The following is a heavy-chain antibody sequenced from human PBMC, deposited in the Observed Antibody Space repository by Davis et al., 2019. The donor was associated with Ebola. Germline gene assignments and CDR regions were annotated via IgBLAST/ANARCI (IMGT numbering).Heavy chain of an antibody. V-gene: IGHV1-46*01. CDR1: GYTFTNFY. J-gene: IGHJ5*02. D-gene: IGHD3-10*01. CDR2: VNPSGGGT. CDR3: ARGRGRFGELIKNWFDP. Sequence: AASVKVSCKASGYTFTNFYMHWVRQAPGQGLEWMGIVNPSGGGTSYAQQFQGRVTMARETSTSTVYMELGSLRSEDTAVYYCARGRGRFGELIKNWFDPWGQGTLVTVSS.